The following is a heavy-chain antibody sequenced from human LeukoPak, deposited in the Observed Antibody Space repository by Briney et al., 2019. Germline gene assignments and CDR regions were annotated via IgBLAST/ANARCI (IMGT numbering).Heavy chain of an antibody. CDR3: ARSHCSGGSCYLPLDY. D-gene: IGHD2-15*01. J-gene: IGHJ4*02. CDR2: IYHSGST. CDR1: GGSISSGGYS. V-gene: IGHV4-30-2*01. Sequence: PSENLSLTCAVSGGSISSGGYSWSWIRQPPGKGLERIGYIYHSGSTYYNPSLKRRVTISVDRSKNQFSLKLSSVTAADTAVYYCARSHCSGGSCYLPLDYWGQGTLVTVSS.